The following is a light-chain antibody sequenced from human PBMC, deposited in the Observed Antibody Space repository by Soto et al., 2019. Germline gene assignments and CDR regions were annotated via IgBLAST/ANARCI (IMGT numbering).Light chain of an antibody. CDR2: DVS. Sequence: QSVLTQPASVSGSPGQSIAISCTGTSSDVGGYSYVSWYQQQPGKAPKLVFSDVSNRPSGVSDRFSGSKSGNTASLTIPGLQTEDEADYYCASYTTSSTYVFGTGTKVTVL. V-gene: IGLV2-14*01. CDR3: ASYTTSSTYV. J-gene: IGLJ1*01. CDR1: SSDVGGYSY.